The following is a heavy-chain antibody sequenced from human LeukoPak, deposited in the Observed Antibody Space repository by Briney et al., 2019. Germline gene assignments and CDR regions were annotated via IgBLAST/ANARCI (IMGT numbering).Heavy chain of an antibody. CDR2: IYYSGST. CDR1: GGSISSYY. J-gene: IGHJ3*01. D-gene: IGHD5-24*01. Sequence: SETLSLTCSVSGGSISSYYWSWIRQPPGKGLEWIGYIYYSGSTNYSPSLKSRVTISVDTSKNQFSLKVSSVTAADTAAYYCARGLLDGYTHPAAFDFWGQGTMVTVSS. V-gene: IGHV4-59*01. CDR3: ARGLLDGYTHPAAFDF.